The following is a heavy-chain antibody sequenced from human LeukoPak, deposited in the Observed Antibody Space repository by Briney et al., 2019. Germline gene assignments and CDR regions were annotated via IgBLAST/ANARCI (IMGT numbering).Heavy chain of an antibody. CDR1: GFTFSSYA. V-gene: IGHV3-30*04. CDR3: ARPSLHTAGIAAAGGFFY. CDR2: ISYDGSNK. J-gene: IGHJ4*02. D-gene: IGHD6-13*01. Sequence: GGSLRLSCAPSGFTFSSYAMHWVRQAPGRGLEGEAVISYDGSNKYYADSVKGRFTISGDNSKNTLYLQMNSLRAEDTAVYYCARPSLHTAGIAAAGGFFYWGQGTLVTVSS.